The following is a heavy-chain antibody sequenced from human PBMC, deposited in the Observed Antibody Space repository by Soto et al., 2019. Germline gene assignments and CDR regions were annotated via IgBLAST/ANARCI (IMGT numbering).Heavy chain of an antibody. D-gene: IGHD3-10*01. CDR1: GFSFSSYA. Sequence: EVQLLESGGGLVQPGGSLRLSCAASGFSFSSYAMNWARQTPGKGLEWVAGMSGSGGQTYYADSVKGRFTISRDSPKNMVYLEINSLRVDDTAVYYCAHLWFGAFDYWGQGTLVTVSS. V-gene: IGHV3-23*01. CDR3: AHLWFGAFDY. J-gene: IGHJ4*02. CDR2: MSGSGGQT.